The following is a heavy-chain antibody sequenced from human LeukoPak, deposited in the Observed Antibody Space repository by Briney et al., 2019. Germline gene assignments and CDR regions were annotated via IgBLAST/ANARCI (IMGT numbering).Heavy chain of an antibody. J-gene: IGHJ6*02. D-gene: IGHD3-10*01. CDR2: IIPIFGTA. CDR1: GGTFSSYA. Sequence: GASVKVSCKASGGTFSSYAISWVRQAPGQGLEWMGGIIPIFGTANYAQKFQGRVTITADESTSTAYMELSSLRSEDTAVYYCARVRGGSGSYYNPAGYYYYGMDVWGQGTTVTVSS. CDR3: ARVRGGSGSYYNPAGYYYYGMDV. V-gene: IGHV1-69*13.